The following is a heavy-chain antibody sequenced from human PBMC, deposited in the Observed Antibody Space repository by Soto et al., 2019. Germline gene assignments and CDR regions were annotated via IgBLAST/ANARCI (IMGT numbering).Heavy chain of an antibody. V-gene: IGHV3-30*18. J-gene: IGHJ4*02. CDR1: GFTFSNYG. Sequence: GESLRLSCAASGFTFSNYGMHWVRQAPGKGLEWVALISYDGSNKYYADSVKGRFTITRDNPKNTLHLQMTSLRAEDSAVYYCEKDLHSSGWAAYNFDYWGQGTLVTVSS. CDR3: EKDLHSSGWAAYNFDY. CDR2: ISYDGSNK. D-gene: IGHD3-22*01.